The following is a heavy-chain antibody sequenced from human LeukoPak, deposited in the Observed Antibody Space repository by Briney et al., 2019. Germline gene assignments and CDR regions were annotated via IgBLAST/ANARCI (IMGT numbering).Heavy chain of an antibody. CDR2: INFSGGST. CDR3: ARDSAGNDY. J-gene: IGHJ4*02. D-gene: IGHD6-13*01. CDR1: GFTFISYA. Sequence: GGSLRLSCAASGFTFISYAMSWVRQAPGKGLEWVSAINFSGGSTYYADSVKGRFTISRDNSKNTLYLQMNSLRAEDTAMYYCARDSAGNDYWGQGTLVTVSS. V-gene: IGHV3-23*01.